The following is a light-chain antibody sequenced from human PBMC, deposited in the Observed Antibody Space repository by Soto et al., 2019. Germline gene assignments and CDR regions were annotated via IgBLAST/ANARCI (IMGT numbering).Light chain of an antibody. V-gene: IGKV3-20*01. Sequence: EIVLTQSPRTLSLSPGERATLSCRASQSLSSNYLAWYQQRPGQPPRLLFYGASSRATGIPDRFSGSGFGTDFALTISRLEPEDSAVYYCHQYDNAPFTFGAGTRVGIK. CDR1: QSLSSNY. CDR3: HQYDNAPFT. J-gene: IGKJ3*01. CDR2: GAS.